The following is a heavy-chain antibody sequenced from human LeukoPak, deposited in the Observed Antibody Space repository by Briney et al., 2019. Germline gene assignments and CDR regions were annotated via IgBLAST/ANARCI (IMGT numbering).Heavy chain of an antibody. D-gene: IGHD5/OR15-5a*01. CDR2: IKGDGSEK. V-gene: IGHV3-7*01. CDR3: ARYISTNYFDY. J-gene: IGHJ4*02. CDR1: GFTFKDYW. Sequence: GGSLRLSCAASGFTFKDYWMIWVRQAPGRGLEWVANIKGDGSEKYYVDSVKGRFTISRDNAENSLYLQMNSLRAEDTAVYFCARYISTNYFDYWGQGTLVTVSS.